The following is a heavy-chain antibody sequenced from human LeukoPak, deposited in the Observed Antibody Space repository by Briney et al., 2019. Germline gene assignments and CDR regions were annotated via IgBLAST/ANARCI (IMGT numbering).Heavy chain of an antibody. CDR3: ATYRQVLSPFES. J-gene: IGHJ4*02. CDR1: GFTFSTVA. V-gene: IGHV3-23*01. CDR2: IFPSGGEI. Sequence: GGSLRLSCAASGFTFSTVAMVWVRQPPGKGLEWVSSIFPSGGEIHYADSVRGRFTISRDNSKSTLSLQMNSLRAEDTAIYYCATYRQVLSPFESWGQGTLVTVSS. D-gene: IGHD2-8*02.